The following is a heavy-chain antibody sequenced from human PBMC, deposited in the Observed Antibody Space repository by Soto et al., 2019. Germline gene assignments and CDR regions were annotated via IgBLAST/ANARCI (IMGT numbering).Heavy chain of an antibody. CDR2: ISSSGSTI. D-gene: IGHD3-10*01. CDR1: GFTFSDYY. Sequence: PGGSLRLSCAASGFTFSDYYMSWIRQAPGKGLEWVSYISSSGSTIYYADSVKGRFTISRDNAKNSLYLQMNSLRAEDTAVYYCHSGSYYAYYYYGMDVWGQGTTVTVSS. V-gene: IGHV3-11*01. J-gene: IGHJ6*02. CDR3: HSGSYYAYYYYGMDV.